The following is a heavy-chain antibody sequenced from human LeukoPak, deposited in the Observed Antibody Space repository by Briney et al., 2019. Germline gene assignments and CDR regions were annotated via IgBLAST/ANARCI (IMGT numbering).Heavy chain of an antibody. CDR2: IYYTGST. J-gene: IGHJ4*02. Sequence: PSETLSLTCTVSGGSINGYYWSWIRQSPGKGLESLGYIYYTGSTNYNPSLKSRVTMSVDTSRNQFFLRLSSVTAADTAVYYCASLGFCSDSSCYSGTFDYWGQGTLVTVSS. D-gene: IGHD2-15*01. CDR3: ASLGFCSDSSCYSGTFDY. V-gene: IGHV4-59*01. CDR1: GGSINGYY.